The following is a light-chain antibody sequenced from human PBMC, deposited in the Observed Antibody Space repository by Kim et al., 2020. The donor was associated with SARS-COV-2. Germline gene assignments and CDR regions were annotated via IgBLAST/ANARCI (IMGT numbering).Light chain of an antibody. J-gene: IGLJ1*01. CDR1: SSDVETYNL. V-gene: IGLV2-23*02. CDR2: DVS. CDR3: CSYAGGPYV. Sequence: HSALTQPASVSGSPGQSLTISCTGTSSDVETYNLVSWYQHHPGKAPKFMIYDVSKRTSGVSSRFSGSKSGNTASLTISDLQAEDEAYYYCCSYAGGPYVFGTGTKVTVL.